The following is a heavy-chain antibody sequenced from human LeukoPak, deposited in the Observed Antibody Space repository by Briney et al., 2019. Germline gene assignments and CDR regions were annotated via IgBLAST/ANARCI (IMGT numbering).Heavy chain of an antibody. V-gene: IGHV4-59*01. D-gene: IGHD3-3*01. CDR2: IYCSGST. CDR3: ARDFFRYYGMDV. CDR1: GGSISSYY. J-gene: IGHJ6*02. Sequence: SETLSLTCTVSGGSISSYYWSWIRQPPGKGLEWIGYIYCSGSTNYNPSLKSRVTISVDTSKNQFSLKLSSVTAADTAVYYCARDFFRYYGMDVWGQGTTVTVSS.